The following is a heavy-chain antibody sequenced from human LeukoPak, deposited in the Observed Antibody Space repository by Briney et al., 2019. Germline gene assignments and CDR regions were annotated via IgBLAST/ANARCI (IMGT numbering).Heavy chain of an antibody. Sequence: PGGSLRLSCAASGFTFSSYWMTWVRQAPGKGLEWVANIKPDGSVGYYVDSVKGRFTISRDNAKNSLYLQMDSLRAEDTAVYYCAREGYCSSTSCYGLPSGVDVWGQGTTVTVSS. D-gene: IGHD2-2*01. CDR2: IKPDGSVG. CDR3: AREGYCSSTSCYGLPSGVDV. V-gene: IGHV3-7*01. CDR1: GFTFSSYW. J-gene: IGHJ6*02.